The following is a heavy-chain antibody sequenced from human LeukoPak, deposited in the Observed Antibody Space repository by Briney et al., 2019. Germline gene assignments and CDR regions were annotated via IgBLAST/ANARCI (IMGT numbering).Heavy chain of an antibody. D-gene: IGHD3-22*01. CDR1: GFTLSSYA. J-gene: IGHJ4*02. CDR3: AKDSARVYDSSGYYDY. Sequence: GGSLRLSCAASGFTLSSYAMSWVRQAPGKGLEWVSAISGSGGSTYYADSVKGRFTISRDNSKNTLYLQMNSLRAEDTAVYYCAKDSARVYDSSGYYDYWGQGTLVTVSS. V-gene: IGHV3-23*01. CDR2: ISGSGGST.